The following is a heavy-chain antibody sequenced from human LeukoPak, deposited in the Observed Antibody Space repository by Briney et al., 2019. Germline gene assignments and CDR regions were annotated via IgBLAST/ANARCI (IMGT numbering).Heavy chain of an antibody. CDR1: GFTFSRYW. J-gene: IGHJ4*02. CDR3: ARGGDNSWYVPYDFDH. CDR2: IKQDGSEK. V-gene: IGHV3-7*04. D-gene: IGHD6-13*01. Sequence: GGSLRLSCAASGFTFSRYWMSWVRQAPGKGLEWVANIKQDGSEKYYVDSVKGRFTISRDNAKNSLYLQMNSLRAEDTAVYYCARGGDNSWYVPYDFDHWGQGTLVTVSS.